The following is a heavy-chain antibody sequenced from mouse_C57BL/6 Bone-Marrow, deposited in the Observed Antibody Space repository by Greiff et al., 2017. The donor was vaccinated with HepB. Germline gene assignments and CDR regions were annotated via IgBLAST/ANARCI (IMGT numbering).Heavy chain of an antibody. J-gene: IGHJ3*01. V-gene: IGHV14-4*01. Sequence: EVQLQQSGAELVRPGASVKLSCTASGFNIKDDYMHWVKQRPEQGLEWIGWIDPENGDTEYASKFQGKATITADTSSNTAYLQLSSLTSEDTAVYYCTLYSNPPWFAYWGQGTLVTVSA. CDR3: TLYSNPPWFAY. CDR2: IDPENGDT. CDR1: GFNIKDDY. D-gene: IGHD2-5*01.